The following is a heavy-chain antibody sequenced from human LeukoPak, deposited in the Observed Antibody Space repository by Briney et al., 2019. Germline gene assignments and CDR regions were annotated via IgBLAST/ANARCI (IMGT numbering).Heavy chain of an antibody. CDR1: GFTFSSYA. D-gene: IGHD3-16*01. CDR3: ARDVRFTIDY. J-gene: IGHJ4*02. Sequence: GGSLRLSCAASGFTFSSYAMHWVRQAPGKGLEWVAVISYDGSNKYYADSVKGRFTISRDNSKNTLYLQMNSLRAEDTAVYYCARDVRFTIDYWGQGTLVTVSS. V-gene: IGHV3-30-3*01. CDR2: ISYDGSNK.